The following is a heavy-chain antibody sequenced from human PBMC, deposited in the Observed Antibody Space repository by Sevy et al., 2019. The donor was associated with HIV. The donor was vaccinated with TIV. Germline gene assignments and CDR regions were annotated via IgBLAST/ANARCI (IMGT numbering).Heavy chain of an antibody. Sequence: GGSLRLSCAASGFTFSSYGMHWVRQAPGKGLEWVAVIWYDGSNKYYADSVKGRFTISRDNSKNTLYLQMNSLRAEDTAVYYCARDMQQLALYYYGMDAWGQGTTVTVSS. J-gene: IGHJ6*02. CDR3: ARDMQQLALYYYGMDA. D-gene: IGHD6-13*01. CDR2: IWYDGSNK. V-gene: IGHV3-33*01. CDR1: GFTFSSYG.